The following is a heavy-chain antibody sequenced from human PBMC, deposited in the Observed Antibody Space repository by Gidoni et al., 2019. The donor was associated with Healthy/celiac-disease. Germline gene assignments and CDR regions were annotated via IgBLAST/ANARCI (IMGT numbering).Heavy chain of an antibody. CDR2: LIPIFGPA. D-gene: IGHD2-8*01. Sequence: QVQLVQSGAEVKKPGSSVKVSCKASGGTCSSYAISWVRQAPGQGLEWMGGLIPIFGPAHFALKFQGRVTITADESTSTASMELSSLRSEDTAVYYCARAGGRDGPINGVDYWGQGTLVTVSS. CDR3: ARAGGRDGPINGVDY. V-gene: IGHV1-69*01. CDR1: GGTCSSYA. J-gene: IGHJ4*02.